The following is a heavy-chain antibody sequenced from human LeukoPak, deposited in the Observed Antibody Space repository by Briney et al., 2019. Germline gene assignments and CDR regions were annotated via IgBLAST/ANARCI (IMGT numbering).Heavy chain of an antibody. D-gene: IGHD7-27*01. J-gene: IGHJ4*02. CDR3: AKDGGLWVSAHWGDS. V-gene: IGHV3-48*01. CDR2: ITNSGNSK. Sequence: GGSLRLSCAASEFTFSSYSMNWVRQAPGKGLEWVSYITNSGNSKSYADSVKGRFTISRDNTKNTLFLQMNSLRAEDTAVYYCAKDGGLWVSAHWGDSWGRGTLVTVSS. CDR1: EFTFSSYS.